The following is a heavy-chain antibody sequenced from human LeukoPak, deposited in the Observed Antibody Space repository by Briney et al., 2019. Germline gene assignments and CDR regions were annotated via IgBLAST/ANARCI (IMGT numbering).Heavy chain of an antibody. CDR2: ISGSGDAT. Sequence: VQPGGSLRLSCATSGFEFRNYAMSWIRQVPGKGLEWFSAISGSGDATYYADSVKGRFTISRDNSKKMVFLQMNSLRVEDTAIYYCHGGYAYALENHDFWGQGILVTVSS. CDR1: GFEFRNYA. V-gene: IGHV3-23*01. D-gene: IGHD5-12*01. CDR3: HGGYAYALENHDF. J-gene: IGHJ4*02.